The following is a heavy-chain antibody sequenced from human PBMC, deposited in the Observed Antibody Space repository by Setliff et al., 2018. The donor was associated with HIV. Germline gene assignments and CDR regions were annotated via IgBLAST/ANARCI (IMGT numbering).Heavy chain of an antibody. CDR3: ARGGAVSADFDS. CDR2: ITYSGSA. D-gene: IGHD3-16*01. Sequence: SETLSLTCTVSGDSISSTTFYWNWIRQPPGKGLEWIGYITYSGSAYYNPSLKSRVTISIDTSKNQFSLSLNSVTAADTAVYFCARGGAVSADFDSWGQGTLVTVSS. J-gene: IGHJ5*01. CDR1: GDSISSTTFY. V-gene: IGHV4-30-4*08.